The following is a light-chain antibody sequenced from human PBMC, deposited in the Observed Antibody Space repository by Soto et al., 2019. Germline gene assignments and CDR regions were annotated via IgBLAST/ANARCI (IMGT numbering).Light chain of an antibody. CDR2: EVS. Sequence: DIVMTQTPLSLSVTPGQPASISCKSSQSLLHSDGKTFLYWYLRKPGQPPQLLMYEVSNRFSGVPDKFSGSGSGTDFTLKISRVEAEDAGVYYCMQTIQLPWTFGQGTKVDIK. J-gene: IGKJ1*01. V-gene: IGKV2D-29*01. CDR1: QSLLHSDGKTF. CDR3: MQTIQLPWT.